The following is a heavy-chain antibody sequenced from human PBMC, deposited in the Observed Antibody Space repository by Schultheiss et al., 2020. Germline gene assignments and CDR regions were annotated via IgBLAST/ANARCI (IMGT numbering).Heavy chain of an antibody. CDR2: IYYSGST. V-gene: IGHV4-39*07. J-gene: IGHJ4*02. Sequence: SETLSLTCTVSGYSISSSSYYWGWIRQPPGKGLEWIGSIYYSGSTYYNPSLKSRVTISVDTSKNQFSLKLSSVTAADTAVYYCARRSGVEMATIDYWGQGTLVTVSS. D-gene: IGHD5-24*01. CDR3: ARRSGVEMATIDY. CDR1: GYSISSSSYY.